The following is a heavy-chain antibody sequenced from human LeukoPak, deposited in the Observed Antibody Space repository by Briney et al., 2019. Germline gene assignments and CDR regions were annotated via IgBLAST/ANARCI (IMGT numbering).Heavy chain of an antibody. Sequence: PGRSLRLSCAASGFTFSSYGMHWVRQAPGKGLEWVAVISYDGSNKYYADSVKGRFTISRDNSKNTLYLQMNSLRAEDTAVYYCAKDGEVLPAAMNYWGQGTLVTVSS. CDR2: ISYDGSNK. D-gene: IGHD2-2*01. J-gene: IGHJ4*02. V-gene: IGHV3-30*18. CDR1: GFTFSSYG. CDR3: AKDGEVLPAAMNY.